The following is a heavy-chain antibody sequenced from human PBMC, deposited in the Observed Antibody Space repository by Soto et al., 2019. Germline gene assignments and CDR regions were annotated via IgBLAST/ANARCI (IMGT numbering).Heavy chain of an antibody. Sequence: GGSLRLSCAASGFTFSRHWMHWVRQAPGKGLVWVSRINVDGGTTDYADSVKGRFTISRDNAKNTLNLQMNSLRTEDTAVYYCARDLNWNQADYWGQGTLVTVSS. CDR2: INVDGGTT. D-gene: IGHD1-20*01. J-gene: IGHJ4*02. CDR3: ARDLNWNQADY. V-gene: IGHV3-74*01. CDR1: GFTFSRHW.